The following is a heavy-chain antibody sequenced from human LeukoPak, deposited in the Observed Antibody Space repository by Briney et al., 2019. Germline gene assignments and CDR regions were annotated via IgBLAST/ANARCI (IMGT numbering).Heavy chain of an antibody. CDR1: GFTFSTYG. Sequence: PGGSLRLSCAVSGFTFSTYGMTWVRQAPGKGLEWVSYISPSGDRMYYADSVRGRFTISRDNAKNALYLQMNSLRAEDTSVYYCARIQRYTSGQPFDYWGQGTLVTVSS. CDR2: ISPSGDRM. J-gene: IGHJ4*02. D-gene: IGHD2-2*02. CDR3: ARIQRYTSGQPFDY. V-gene: IGHV3-48*03.